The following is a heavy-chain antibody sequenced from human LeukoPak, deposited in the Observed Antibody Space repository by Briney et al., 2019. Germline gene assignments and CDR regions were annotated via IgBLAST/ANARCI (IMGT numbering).Heavy chain of an antibody. J-gene: IGHJ4*02. CDR1: GFTFSSYW. V-gene: IGHV3-74*01. D-gene: IGHD3-3*01. Sequence: GGSLRLSCAASGFTFSSYWMHWVRQAPGKGLVWVSRINSDGSSTSYADSVKGRFTISRDNAKNTLYLQMNSLRAEDTAVYYCARDDFWSGTEVPFDYWGQGTLVNVSS. CDR3: ARDDFWSGTEVPFDY. CDR2: INSDGSST.